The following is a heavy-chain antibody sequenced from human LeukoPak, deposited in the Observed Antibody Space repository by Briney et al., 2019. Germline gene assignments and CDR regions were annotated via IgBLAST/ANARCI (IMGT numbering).Heavy chain of an antibody. CDR1: GGSFSGHY. D-gene: IGHD6-25*01. V-gene: IGHV4-34*01. Sequence: SETLSLTCAVYGGSFSGHYWTWIRQSPGKGLEWIGESTHSGSTNNNPSLKSRLTISVDTFKNQLSLKLTSVSAADTAVYHCARGRTGAAALDFWGPGTLVTVSS. CDR2: STHSGST. J-gene: IGHJ4*02. CDR3: ARGRTGAAALDF.